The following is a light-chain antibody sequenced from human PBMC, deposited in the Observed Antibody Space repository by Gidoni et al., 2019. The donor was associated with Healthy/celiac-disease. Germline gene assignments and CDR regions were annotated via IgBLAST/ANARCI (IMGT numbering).Light chain of an antibody. CDR3: QQSYSTPRT. CDR2: AAS. Sequence: DIQMTQSPSYLSASVGDRVTITCRASQSISSYLNWYQQKPGKAPKRLIYAASSLQSGVPSRFSGSGSGTDFTLTISSLQPEDFATYYCQQSYSTPRTFGGGTKVEIK. V-gene: IGKV1-39*01. CDR1: QSISSY. J-gene: IGKJ4*01.